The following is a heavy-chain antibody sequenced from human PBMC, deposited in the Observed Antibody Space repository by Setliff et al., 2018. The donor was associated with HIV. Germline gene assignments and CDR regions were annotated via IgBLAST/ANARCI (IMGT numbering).Heavy chain of an antibody. Sequence: SETLSLTCTVSGGSISSGIYYWIWIRQPAGKGLEWIGHVYTTGGTNYNPSLESRLTISVDTSRNQFSLRLSSVTAADTAVYYCAIAPTGVTNAFDIWGQGTMVT. V-gene: IGHV4-61*09. CDR3: AIAPTGVTNAFDI. CDR1: GGSISSGIYY. D-gene: IGHD2-8*02. J-gene: IGHJ3*02. CDR2: VYTTGGT.